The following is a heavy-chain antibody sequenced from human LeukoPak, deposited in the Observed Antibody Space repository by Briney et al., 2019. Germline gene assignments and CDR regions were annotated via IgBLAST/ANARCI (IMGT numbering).Heavy chain of an antibody. D-gene: IGHD3-22*01. Sequence: GGSLRLSCAASGFTFSSYAMSWVRQAPGKGLEWVSAISGSGGSTYYADSVKGRFTISRDNSKNTLYLQMNSLRAEDAAVYYCAKDLGLHYYDSSGEDWGQGTLVTVSS. CDR2: ISGSGGST. CDR1: GFTFSSYA. J-gene: IGHJ4*02. V-gene: IGHV3-23*01. CDR3: AKDLGLHYYDSSGED.